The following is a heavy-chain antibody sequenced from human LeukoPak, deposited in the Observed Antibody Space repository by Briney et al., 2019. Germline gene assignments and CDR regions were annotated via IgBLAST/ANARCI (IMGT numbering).Heavy chain of an antibody. CDR2: ITATSLHI. D-gene: IGHD4-23*01. V-gene: IGHV3-21*01. J-gene: IGHJ3*02. CDR3: ARVRSVGGNPHAFNI. Sequence: GSLTLSCAASGVTFSGYSMNWVRQAPGKGLEGVSAITATSLHIYYADSVKGRFTISRDNAKNSLYPQMNSLRVEDTALYYCARVRSVGGNPHAFNIWGQGTMVTVSS. CDR1: GVTFSGYS.